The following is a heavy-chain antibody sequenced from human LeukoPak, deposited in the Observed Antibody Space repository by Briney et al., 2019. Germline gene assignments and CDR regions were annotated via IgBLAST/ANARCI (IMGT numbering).Heavy chain of an antibody. J-gene: IGHJ3*02. CDR2: IYYSGST. D-gene: IGHD1-26*01. Sequence: SETLSLTCTVSGVSISSGGYYWNWIRQPPGKGLEWIGYIYYSGSTYYNPSLKSRVTISVDTSKNQFSLKLTSVTAADTAVYYCARGDAGIAYAFDIWGQGTMVTVSS. CDR1: GVSISSGGYY. V-gene: IGHV4-30-4*01. CDR3: ARGDAGIAYAFDI.